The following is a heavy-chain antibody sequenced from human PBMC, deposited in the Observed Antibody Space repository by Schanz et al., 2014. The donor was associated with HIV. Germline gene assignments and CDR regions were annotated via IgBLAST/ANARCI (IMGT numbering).Heavy chain of an antibody. CDR1: GGSVSSGSYY. CDR3: ARADYYGSGSYYKNYYYGMDV. D-gene: IGHD3-10*01. CDR2: IYYSGST. Sequence: QVQLQESGPGLVKPSETLSLTCTVSGGSVSSGSYYWSWIRQPPGKGLEWIGYIYYSGSTYYNPSLKSRVTISVDTSKNQFSLKLSSVTAADTAVYYCARADYYGSGSYYKNYYYGMDVWGQGTTVTVSS. J-gene: IGHJ6*02. V-gene: IGHV4-61*01.